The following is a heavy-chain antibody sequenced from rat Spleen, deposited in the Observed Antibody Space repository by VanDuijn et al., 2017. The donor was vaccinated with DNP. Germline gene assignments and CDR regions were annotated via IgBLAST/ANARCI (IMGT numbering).Heavy chain of an antibody. D-gene: IGHD1-11*01. CDR3: ARLGWHGRFAY. Sequence: EVKLVESGGGLVQPGRSLKLSCAASGFNLNDYWMGWVRQAPGKGLEWIGEINKDSSTMNYTPSLKYKFTISRDNSQNTLYLQMSKLGSEDTAIYYCARLGWHGRFAYWGQGTLVTVSS. CDR2: INKDSSTM. V-gene: IGHV4-2*01. CDR1: GFNLNDYW. J-gene: IGHJ3*01.